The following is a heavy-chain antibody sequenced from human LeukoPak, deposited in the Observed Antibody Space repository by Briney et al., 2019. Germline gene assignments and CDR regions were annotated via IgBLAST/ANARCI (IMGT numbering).Heavy chain of an antibody. V-gene: IGHV4-59*08. Sequence: PSETLSLTCTVAGGSISSYYWSWIRQPPGKGMGWNGSIYYIVSTNYNPSLKSRVTISVDPSKNQFSLKLSSVTAADTAVYYCAAIPQPWLVWWYFDYWGQGTLVTVSS. J-gene: IGHJ4*02. D-gene: IGHD6-19*01. CDR3: AAIPQPWLVWWYFDY. CDR2: IYYIVST. CDR1: GGSISSYY.